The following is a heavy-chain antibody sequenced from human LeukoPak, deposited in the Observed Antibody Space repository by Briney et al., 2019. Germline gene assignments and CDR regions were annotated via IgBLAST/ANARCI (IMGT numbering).Heavy chain of an antibody. D-gene: IGHD6-19*01. V-gene: IGHV5-51*01. CDR2: IYPGDSDT. Sequence: GESLQISCQGSGSSFTSYWIGWVRQMPGKGLEWMGIIYPGDSDTRYSPSFQGQVTISADKSISTAYLQWSSLKASDTAMYYCARIGHSSGWYSVFYFDYWGQGTLVTVSS. J-gene: IGHJ4*02. CDR1: GSSFTSYW. CDR3: ARIGHSSGWYSVFYFDY.